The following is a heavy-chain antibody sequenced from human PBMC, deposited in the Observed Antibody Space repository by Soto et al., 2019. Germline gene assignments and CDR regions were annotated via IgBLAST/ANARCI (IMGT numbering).Heavy chain of an antibody. CDR1: GFTFSSYT. J-gene: IGHJ3*02. CDR2: ITSSSYI. CDR3: VTYAFDI. Sequence: GGSLRLSCATSGFTFSSYTMYWVRQAPGKGLELVSSITSSSYISYADSVKGRFTSSRDNAKKSLFLQMNSLRAEDTALYYCVTYAFDIWGQGTMVTVSS. V-gene: IGHV3-21*01.